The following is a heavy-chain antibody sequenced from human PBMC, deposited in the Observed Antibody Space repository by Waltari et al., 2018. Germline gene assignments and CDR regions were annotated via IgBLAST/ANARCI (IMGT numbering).Heavy chain of an antibody. J-gene: IGHJ5*02. Sequence: QVQLQESGPGLVKPSETLSLTCTVSGGSISSHYWSWIRQPPGKGLEWMGYIYYSGSTSYNPSLESRVTISVDTSKNQFSLKLSSVTAADTAVYYCARDLRYGSGSYNWFDPWGQGTLVTVSS. CDR1: GGSISSHY. CDR3: ARDLRYGSGSYNWFDP. V-gene: IGHV4-59*11. D-gene: IGHD3-10*01. CDR2: IYYSGST.